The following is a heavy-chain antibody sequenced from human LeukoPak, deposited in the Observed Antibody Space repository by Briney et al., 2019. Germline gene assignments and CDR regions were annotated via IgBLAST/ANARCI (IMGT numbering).Heavy chain of an antibody. Sequence: GGSLRLSCAASGFTFDDYGMSWVRQAPGKRLEWVSGINWNGGSTGYADSVKGRFTISRDNAKNSLYLQMNSLRAEDTALYYCARESAYCGGDCYSGFDYWGQGTLVTVSS. CDR1: GFTFDDYG. D-gene: IGHD2-21*02. CDR2: INWNGGST. J-gene: IGHJ4*02. CDR3: ARESAYCGGDCYSGFDY. V-gene: IGHV3-20*04.